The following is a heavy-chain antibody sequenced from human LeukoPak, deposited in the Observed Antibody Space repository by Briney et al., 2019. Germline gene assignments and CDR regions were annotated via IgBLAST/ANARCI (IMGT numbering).Heavy chain of an antibody. Sequence: SQTLSLTCTVSGGSISSGGYYWSWIRQHPGKGLEWIGYIYYSGSTYYNPSLKSRVTISVDTSKNQFSLKLSSVTAADTAVYYCARVPVVPAAYYYYGMDVWGQGTTVTVSS. CDR1: GGSISSGGYY. CDR3: ARVPVVPAAYYYYGMDV. J-gene: IGHJ6*02. V-gene: IGHV4-31*03. CDR2: IYYSGST. D-gene: IGHD2-2*01.